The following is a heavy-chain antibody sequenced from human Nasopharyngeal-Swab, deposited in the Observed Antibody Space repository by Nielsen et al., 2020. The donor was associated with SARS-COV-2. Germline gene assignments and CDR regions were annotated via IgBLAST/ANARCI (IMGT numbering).Heavy chain of an antibody. D-gene: IGHD6-19*01. V-gene: IGHV1-3*01. CDR2: INAGNGNT. J-gene: IGHJ4*02. Sequence: WVRQAPGQRLEWMGWINAGNGNTKYSQKFQGRVTITRDTSASTAYMELSSLRSEDTAVYYCAFGPALKNGSGWYQIDYWGQGTLVTVSS. CDR3: AFGPALKNGSGWYQIDY.